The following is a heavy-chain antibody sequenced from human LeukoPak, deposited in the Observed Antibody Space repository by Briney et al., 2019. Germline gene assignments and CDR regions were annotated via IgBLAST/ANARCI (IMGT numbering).Heavy chain of an antibody. CDR3: ARRITMVRGGSWFVP. CDR2: MNPNSGNT. D-gene: IGHD3-10*01. CDR1: GYTFTSYD. J-gene: IGHJ5*02. Sequence: ASVRVSCKASGYTFTSYDINWVRQATGQGLEWMGWMNPNSGNTGYAQKFQGRVTITRNTSISTAYMELSSLRSEDTAVYYCARRITMVRGGSWFVPWGQGTLVTVSS. V-gene: IGHV1-8*03.